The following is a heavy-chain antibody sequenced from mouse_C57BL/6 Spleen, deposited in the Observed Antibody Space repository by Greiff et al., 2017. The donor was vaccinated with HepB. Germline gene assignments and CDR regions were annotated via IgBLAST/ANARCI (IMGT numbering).Heavy chain of an antibody. D-gene: IGHD2-12*01. CDR1: GYTFTSYW. Sequence: VQLQQPGAELVKPGASVKLSCKASGYTFTSYWMQWVKQRPGQGLEWIGEIDPSDSYTNYNQKFKGKATLTVDTSSSTAYMQLSSLTSEDSAVYYCARRESYDGFDYWGQGTTLTVSS. J-gene: IGHJ2*01. CDR2: IDPSDSYT. V-gene: IGHV1-50*01. CDR3: ARRESYDGFDY.